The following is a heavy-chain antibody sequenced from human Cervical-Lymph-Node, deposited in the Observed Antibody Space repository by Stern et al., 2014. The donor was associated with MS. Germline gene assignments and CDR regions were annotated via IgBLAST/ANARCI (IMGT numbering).Heavy chain of an antibody. Sequence: EMQLVESGGGLVQPGGSLRVSCAASGFTFSNYAMSWVRQTPGKGLEWVSTLSGSGAGTYYADFVKGRFTISRDNSKNTLYLQMNSLRAEDTAVYYCAKVPYYDSTSPTFDVWGQGTMVTVSS. CDR3: AKVPYYDSTSPTFDV. J-gene: IGHJ3*01. V-gene: IGHV3-23*04. CDR1: GFTFSNYA. CDR2: LSGSGAGT. D-gene: IGHD3-22*01.